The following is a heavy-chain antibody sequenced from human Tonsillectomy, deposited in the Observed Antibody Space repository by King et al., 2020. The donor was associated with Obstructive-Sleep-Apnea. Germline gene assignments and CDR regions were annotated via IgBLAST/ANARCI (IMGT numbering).Heavy chain of an antibody. CDR2: MYYSGST. J-gene: IGHJ1*01. CDR3: AREEVVTGTYFQH. Sequence: QLQESGPGLVKPSQTLSLTCAVSGGSISSGGYSWSWIRQPPGKGLEWIGDMYYSGSTYYNPSLKSRVIISVDTSKNQFSLKLSSVTAADTSVYYCAREEVVTGTYFQHWGQGTLVTVSS. V-gene: IGHV4-30-4*07. CDR1: GGSISSGGYS. D-gene: IGHD2-21*02.